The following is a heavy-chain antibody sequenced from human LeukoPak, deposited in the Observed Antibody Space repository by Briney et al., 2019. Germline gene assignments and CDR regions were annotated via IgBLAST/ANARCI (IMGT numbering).Heavy chain of an antibody. Sequence: SETLSLTCAVYGGSFSGYYWSWIRQPPGKGLEWIGEINHSGSTNYNPSLKSRVTISLDTSKNQFSLKLNSLTAADTAIYYCARHQGVVDLWGRGTLVTVSS. V-gene: IGHV4-34*01. J-gene: IGHJ2*01. CDR3: ARHQGVVDL. CDR1: GGSFSGYY. CDR2: INHSGST. D-gene: IGHD3-3*01.